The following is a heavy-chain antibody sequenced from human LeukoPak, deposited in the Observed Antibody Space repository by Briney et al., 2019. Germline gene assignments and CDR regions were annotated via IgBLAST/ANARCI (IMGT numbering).Heavy chain of an antibody. CDR1: GGSISSSSYY. Sequence: SETLSLTCTVSGGSISSSSYYWGWLRQPPGKGLEWIGSIYYSGSTYYSPSLKSRVTISVDTSKNQFSLKLSSVTAADTAVYYCARQGCSSTSCYLFALYAFDIWGQGTMVTVSS. D-gene: IGHD2-2*01. CDR3: ARQGCSSTSCYLFALYAFDI. V-gene: IGHV4-39*01. J-gene: IGHJ3*02. CDR2: IYYSGST.